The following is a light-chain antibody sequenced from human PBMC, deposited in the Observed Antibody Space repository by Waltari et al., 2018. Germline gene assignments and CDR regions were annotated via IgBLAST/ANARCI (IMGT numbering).Light chain of an antibody. Sequence: EIVMTQSPATLSVSPGERATLSCRASQSVSSNLAWSQQKPGQAPRLLIYGASTRATGIPARFSGSGSGTEFTLTISSLQSEDFAVYYCQQYNNWPMYTFGQGTKLEIK. J-gene: IGKJ2*01. CDR1: QSVSSN. V-gene: IGKV3-15*01. CDR3: QQYNNWPMYT. CDR2: GAS.